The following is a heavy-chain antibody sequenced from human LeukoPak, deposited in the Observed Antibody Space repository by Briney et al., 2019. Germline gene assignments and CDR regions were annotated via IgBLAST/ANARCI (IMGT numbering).Heavy chain of an antibody. CDR3: AKDWSPLVGATTPFDY. Sequence: GGSLRLSCAASGFTFDDYAMHWVRQAPGKGLEWVSGISWNSGSRGYADSVKGRFTISRDNAKNSLYLQMSSLRAEDTALYYCAKDWSPLVGATTPFDYWGQGTLVTVSS. CDR2: ISWNSGSR. V-gene: IGHV3-9*01. J-gene: IGHJ4*02. D-gene: IGHD1-26*01. CDR1: GFTFDDYA.